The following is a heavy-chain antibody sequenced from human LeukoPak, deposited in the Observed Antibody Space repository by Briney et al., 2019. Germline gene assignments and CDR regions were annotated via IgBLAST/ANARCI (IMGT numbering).Heavy chain of an antibody. V-gene: IGHV3-23*01. J-gene: IGHJ4*02. CDR2: IRPSDDST. D-gene: IGHD3-10*01. CDR3: AKLTSGWFEEF. CDR1: GFTFSSYP. Sequence: GGSLRLSCAASGFTFSSYPMTWVRQAPGKGLEWVSAIRPSDDSTFYADSVKGRSTISRDSSKNTLYLQMNSLRAEDTAVYYCAKLTSGWFEEFWGQGTLVTVSS.